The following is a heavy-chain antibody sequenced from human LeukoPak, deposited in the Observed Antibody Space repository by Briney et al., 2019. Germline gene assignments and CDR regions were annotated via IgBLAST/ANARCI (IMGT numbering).Heavy chain of an antibody. J-gene: IGHJ6*03. CDR2: ISYDGSNK. D-gene: IGHD2-15*01. V-gene: IGHV3-30*01. CDR3: ARGGGYYYYYMDV. Sequence: GGSLRLSCAASGFTFSSYAMHWVRQAPGKGLEWVAVISYDGSNKYYADSVKGRFTISRDNSKNTLYLQMNSLRAEDTAVYYRARGGGYYYYYMDVWGKGTTVTVSS. CDR1: GFTFSSYA.